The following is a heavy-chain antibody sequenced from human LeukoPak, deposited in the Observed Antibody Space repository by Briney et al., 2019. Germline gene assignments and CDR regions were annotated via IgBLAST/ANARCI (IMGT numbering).Heavy chain of an antibody. CDR3: ASYYDSSGYGAFDI. J-gene: IGHJ3*02. Sequence: GGSLRLSCAASGFTFVDYGMSWVRQAPGKGLEWVSGINWSGGSTGYADSVKGRFTISRDNAKNSLYLQMNSLRAEDTALYYCASYYDSSGYGAFDIWGQGTMVTVSS. V-gene: IGHV3-20*04. CDR2: INWSGGST. CDR1: GFTFVDYG. D-gene: IGHD3-22*01.